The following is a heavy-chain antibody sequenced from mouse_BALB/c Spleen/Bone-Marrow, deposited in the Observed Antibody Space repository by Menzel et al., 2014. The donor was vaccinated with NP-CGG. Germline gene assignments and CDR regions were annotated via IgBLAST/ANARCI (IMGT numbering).Heavy chain of an antibody. J-gene: IGHJ4*01. CDR1: GFSLTSFG. D-gene: IGHD2-3*01. V-gene: IGHV2-2*02. Sequence: QVQLQQSGPGLVQPSQSLSITCTVSGFSLTSFGIHWVRQSQGKGLEWLGVIWSGETTDYNAAIISRLITSKDNSKSQVFYKMNSLQANDTAIYYCTRNCDDYAMDYWGQGTSVTVSS. CDR2: IWSGETT. CDR3: TRNCDDYAMDY.